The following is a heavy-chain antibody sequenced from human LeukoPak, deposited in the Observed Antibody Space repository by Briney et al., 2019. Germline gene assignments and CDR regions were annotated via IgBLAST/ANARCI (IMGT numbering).Heavy chain of an antibody. D-gene: IGHD3-22*01. CDR2: IYYSGST. Sequence: SETLSLTCTVSGGSISSYYWSWIRQPPGKGLEWIGYIYYSGSTNYNPSLKSRVTISVETSKNQFSLKLSSMTAADTAVYYCARSGVVDLDYWGQGTLVTVSS. V-gene: IGHV4-59*08. J-gene: IGHJ4*02. CDR1: GGSISSYY. CDR3: ARSGVVDLDY.